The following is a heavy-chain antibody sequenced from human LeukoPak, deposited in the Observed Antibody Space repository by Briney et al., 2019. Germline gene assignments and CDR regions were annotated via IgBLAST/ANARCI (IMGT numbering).Heavy chain of an antibody. CDR1: GGSISSGDYY. V-gene: IGHV4-30-4*08. Sequence: SETLSLTCIVSGGSISSGDYYWSWIRQPPGKGLEWIGYIYYSGSTYYNPSLKSRVTISVDTSKNQFSLKLSSVTAADTAVYYCARDPSGYWFDYWGQGTLVTVSS. J-gene: IGHJ4*02. D-gene: IGHD2-2*03. CDR3: ARDPSGYWFDY. CDR2: IYYSGST.